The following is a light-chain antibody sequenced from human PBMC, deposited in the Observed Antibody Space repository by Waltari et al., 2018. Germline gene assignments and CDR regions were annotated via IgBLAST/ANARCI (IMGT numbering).Light chain of an antibody. CDR3: CSYAGSYTHVV. Sequence: QSALTQPRPVSGSPGQSVTIPCTGTITDVGGYDYVSWYQPHPGKAPKLMICDVTKRPSGVPDRFSGSKSGNTASLTISGLQAEDEADYYCCSYAGSYTHVVFGGGTKLTVL. V-gene: IGLV2-11*01. CDR2: DVT. CDR1: ITDVGGYDY. J-gene: IGLJ2*01.